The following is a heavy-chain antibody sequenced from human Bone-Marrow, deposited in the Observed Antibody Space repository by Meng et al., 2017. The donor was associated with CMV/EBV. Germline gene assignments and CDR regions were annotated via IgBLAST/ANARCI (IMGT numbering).Heavy chain of an antibody. V-gene: IGHV3-33*06. CDR2: IWYDGSNK. Sequence: GESLKISCAASGFTFSSYGMHWVRQAPGKGLEWVAVIWYDGSNKYYADSVKGRFTISRDNSKNTLYLQMNSLRAEDTAVYYCAKGGYGGYRSADYWGQGTLVTVSS. J-gene: IGHJ4*02. CDR3: AKGGYGGYRSADY. CDR1: GFTFSSYG. D-gene: IGHD5-12*01.